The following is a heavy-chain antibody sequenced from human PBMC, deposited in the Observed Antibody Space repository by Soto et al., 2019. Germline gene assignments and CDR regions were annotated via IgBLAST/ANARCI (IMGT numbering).Heavy chain of an antibody. Sequence: EVPLVESGGGLVQPGGSLRLSCAASGFTVSSNYMSWVRQAPGKGLEWVSVIYSGGNTYYADSVKGRFTISRDNSKNTLYLQMNSLRAEDTAVYYCARDTSASGVDYWGQGTLVTVSS. CDR3: ARDTSASGVDY. V-gene: IGHV3-66*01. D-gene: IGHD1-26*01. CDR1: GFTVSSNY. J-gene: IGHJ4*02. CDR2: IYSGGNT.